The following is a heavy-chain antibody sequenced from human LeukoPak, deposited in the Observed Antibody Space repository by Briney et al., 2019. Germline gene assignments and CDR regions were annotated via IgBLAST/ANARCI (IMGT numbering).Heavy chain of an antibody. Sequence: GGSLRLSCAGSGFTFSTYWMNWVRQAPGKGLVWVSRVNTDETTTNHAASVKGRFTISRDNARNTLYLQINSLRAEDTAVYCCARGDYGYSPLDYWGQGTLVSVSS. V-gene: IGHV3-74*01. J-gene: IGHJ4*02. CDR3: ARGDYGYSPLDY. CDR2: VNTDETTT. CDR1: GFTFSTYW. D-gene: IGHD5-18*01.